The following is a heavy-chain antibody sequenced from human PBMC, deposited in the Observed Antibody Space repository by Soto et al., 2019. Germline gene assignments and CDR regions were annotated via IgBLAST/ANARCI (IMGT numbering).Heavy chain of an antibody. J-gene: IGHJ4*02. CDR2: IYWDDDK. CDR1: GFSLSTSGVG. D-gene: IGHD1-26*01. V-gene: IGHV2-5*02. CDR3: AHRGPLPPINTGTFAY. Sequence: QITLTESGPTLVKPTQTLTLTCTFSGFSLSTSGVGVGWIRQPPGKALEWLALIYWDDDKRYSPSLKSRLTITKDTSKNQVVLTVTNMDPVDTATYYCAHRGPLPPINTGTFAYWGQGTLVTVSS.